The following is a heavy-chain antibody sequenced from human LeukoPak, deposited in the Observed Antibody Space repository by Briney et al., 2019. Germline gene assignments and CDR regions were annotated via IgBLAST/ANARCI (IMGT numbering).Heavy chain of an antibody. Sequence: ASVKVSCKASGYTFTSYYMHWVRQAPGQGLEWMGIINPSGGSTSYAQKFQGRVTITADESTSTAYMELSSLRSEDTAVYYCARDFDIVVVPAAIIYYGMDVWGQGTTVTVSS. V-gene: IGHV1-46*01. CDR3: ARDFDIVVVPAAIIYYGMDV. D-gene: IGHD2-2*02. CDR2: INPSGGST. J-gene: IGHJ6*02. CDR1: GYTFTSYY.